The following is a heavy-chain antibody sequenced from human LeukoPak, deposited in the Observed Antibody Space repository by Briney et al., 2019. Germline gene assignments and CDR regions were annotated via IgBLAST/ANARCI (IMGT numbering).Heavy chain of an antibody. D-gene: IGHD6-19*01. CDR2: IKEDGSVK. Sequence: GGSLRLSCAASGFTFSSYEMNWVRQAPGKGLEWVANIKEDGSVKNYVDSVKGRFAISRDNAKNSLYLEINCLRAEDTAVYYCARQWGWFPSGWWLDTLDVWGQGAMVIVSS. CDR1: GFTFSSYE. J-gene: IGHJ3*01. CDR3: ARQWGWFPSGWWLDTLDV. V-gene: IGHV3-7*01.